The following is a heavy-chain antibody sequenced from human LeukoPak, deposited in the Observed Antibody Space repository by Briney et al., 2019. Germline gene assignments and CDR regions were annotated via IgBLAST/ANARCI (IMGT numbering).Heavy chain of an antibody. Sequence: WASVKVSCKASGGTFSSYAISWVRQAPGQELEWMGRIIPIFGIANYAQKFQGRVTITADKSKSTAYMELSSLRSEDTAVYYCAREAQFYSWFDPWGQGTLVTVSS. CDR1: GGTFSSYA. V-gene: IGHV1-69*04. CDR3: AREAQFYSWFDP. D-gene: IGHD2-15*01. J-gene: IGHJ5*02. CDR2: IIPIFGIA.